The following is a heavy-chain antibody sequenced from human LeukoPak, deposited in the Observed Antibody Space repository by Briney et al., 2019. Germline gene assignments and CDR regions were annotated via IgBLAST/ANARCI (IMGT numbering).Heavy chain of an antibody. CDR2: VHPDNGNT. Sequence: ASAKVSCKTSGYPFTKWEINWVRQAAGQGLEWLGWVHPDNGNTYYAQRFRGRVTMSRDTSTTTAYMELSGLRSNTAVYFCATGPRNDPWGQGTLVTVSS. D-gene: IGHD1-14*01. CDR1: GYPFTKWE. V-gene: IGHV1-8*01. J-gene: IGHJ5*02. CDR3: ATGPRNDP.